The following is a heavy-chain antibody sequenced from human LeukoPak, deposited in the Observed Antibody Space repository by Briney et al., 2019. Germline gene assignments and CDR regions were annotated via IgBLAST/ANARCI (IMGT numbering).Heavy chain of an antibody. Sequence: SETLSLTCTVSGGSISSSSYYWGWIRQPPGKGLEWIGSIYYSGSTYYNPSLKSRVTISVDTSKNQFSLKLSSVTAADTAVYYCARDYSSSWYRLGWFDPWGQGTLVTVSS. D-gene: IGHD6-13*01. CDR3: ARDYSSSWYRLGWFDP. CDR1: GGSISSSSYY. J-gene: IGHJ5*02. CDR2: IYYSGST. V-gene: IGHV4-39*07.